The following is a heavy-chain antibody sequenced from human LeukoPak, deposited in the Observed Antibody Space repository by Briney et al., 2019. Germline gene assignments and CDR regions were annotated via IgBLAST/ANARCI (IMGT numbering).Heavy chain of an antibody. Sequence: ASVKVSCKVSGYTPTELSMHWVRQAPGKGLEWMGGFDPEDGETIYAQKFQGRVTMTEDTSTDTAYMELSSLRSEDTAVYYCATSPSTGRFGEPDDAFDIWGQGTMVTVSS. V-gene: IGHV1-24*01. J-gene: IGHJ3*02. D-gene: IGHD3-10*01. CDR2: FDPEDGET. CDR3: ATSPSTGRFGEPDDAFDI. CDR1: GYTPTELS.